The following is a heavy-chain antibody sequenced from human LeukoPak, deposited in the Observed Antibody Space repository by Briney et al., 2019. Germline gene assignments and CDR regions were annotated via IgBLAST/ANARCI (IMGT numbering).Heavy chain of an antibody. V-gene: IGHV3-74*01. CDR2: ISSDGSNT. Sequence: GGSLRLSCAASGFSFSIYWMHWVRQAARKGLEWVSRISSDGSNTIYADSEKGRITISRDNVNNTLYMQMNSLRGDETAIYYFAREWDLRGAYYIDVWGKGTTVIVSS. J-gene: IGHJ6*03. CDR3: AREWDLRGAYYIDV. D-gene: IGHD1-26*01. CDR1: GFSFSIYW.